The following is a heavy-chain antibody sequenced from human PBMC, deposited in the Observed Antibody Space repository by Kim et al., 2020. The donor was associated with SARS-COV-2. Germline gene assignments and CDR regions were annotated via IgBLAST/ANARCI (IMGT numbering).Heavy chain of an antibody. Sequence: LQGRVTMTPDTSTSTAYMELRSLRSDDTAVYYCARDIVVVPAEHPNAFDIWGQGTMVTVSS. D-gene: IGHD2-2*01. V-gene: IGHV1-18*01. CDR3: ARDIVVVPAEHPNAFDI. J-gene: IGHJ3*02.